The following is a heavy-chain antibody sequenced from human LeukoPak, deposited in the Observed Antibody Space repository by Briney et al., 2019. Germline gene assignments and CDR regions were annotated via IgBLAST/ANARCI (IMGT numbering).Heavy chain of an antibody. J-gene: IGHJ5*02. D-gene: IGHD2-15*01. V-gene: IGHV3-23*01. CDR3: AKDEVGTS. Sequence: PGGSLRLSCAASGFTFSSYAMSWVRQAPGEGLEWVSTISGSGGSTYYADSVKGRFTISRDNSKNTLYLHMNSLRADDTAVYYCAKDEVGTSWGQGTLVTVSS. CDR2: ISGSGGST. CDR1: GFTFSSYA.